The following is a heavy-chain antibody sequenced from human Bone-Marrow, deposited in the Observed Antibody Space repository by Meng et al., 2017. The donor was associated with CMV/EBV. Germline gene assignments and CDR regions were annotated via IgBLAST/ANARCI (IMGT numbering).Heavy chain of an antibody. CDR3: AKDSGGYDFDS. CDR2: IRHDGNKK. D-gene: IGHD5-12*01. V-gene: IGHV3-30*02. Sequence: GESLKISCAASGFAFSSYAMHWVRQAPGKGLEWVAFIRHDGNKKNHADSLKDRFTVSRDNSKNTLYLQMNSLGAEDTAVYFCAKDSGGYDFDSWGQGTLVTVSS. CDR1: GFAFSSYA. J-gene: IGHJ4*02.